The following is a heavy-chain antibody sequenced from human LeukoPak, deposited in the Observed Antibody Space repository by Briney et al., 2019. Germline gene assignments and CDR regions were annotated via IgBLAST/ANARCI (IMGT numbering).Heavy chain of an antibody. CDR3: ARYGGGYEGYYFDY. CDR2: IYYGGST. J-gene: IGHJ4*02. V-gene: IGHV4-59*01. D-gene: IGHD3-16*01. Sequence: SETLSLTCTLSGGSISSYYWSWIWEPPGEGLERIWYIYYGGSTNYNPSLKSRVTISVDTSKNQFSLKLSSVTAADTAVYYCARYGGGYEGYYFDYWGQGTLVTVSS. CDR1: GGSISSYY.